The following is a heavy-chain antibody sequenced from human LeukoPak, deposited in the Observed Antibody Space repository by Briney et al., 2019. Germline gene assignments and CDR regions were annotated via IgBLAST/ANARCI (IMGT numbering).Heavy chain of an antibody. J-gene: IGHJ5*02. Sequence: GASVKVSCTASGGTFSSYAISWVRQAPGQGLEWMGGIIPIFGTANYAQKFQGRVTMTRDTSTSTVYMELSSLRSEDTAVYYRARDRGGLLWFGESYNWFDPWGQGTLVTVSS. V-gene: IGHV1-69*05. CDR3: ARDRGGLLWFGESYNWFDP. D-gene: IGHD3-10*01. CDR2: IIPIFGTA. CDR1: GGTFSSYA.